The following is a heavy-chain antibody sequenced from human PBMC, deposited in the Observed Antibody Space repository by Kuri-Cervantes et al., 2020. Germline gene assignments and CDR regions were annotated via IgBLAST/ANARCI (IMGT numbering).Heavy chain of an antibody. V-gene: IGHV1-69*05. CDR2: IIPIFGTA. Sequence: SVKVSCKASGGTFSSYAISWVRQAPGQGLEWMGGIIPIFGTANYAQKFQGRVTMTRDTSTSTVYMELSSLGSEDTAVYYCARDHSGMVRGVNFDYWGQGTLVTVSS. D-gene: IGHD3-10*01. J-gene: IGHJ4*02. CDR3: ARDHSGMVRGVNFDY. CDR1: GGTFSSYA.